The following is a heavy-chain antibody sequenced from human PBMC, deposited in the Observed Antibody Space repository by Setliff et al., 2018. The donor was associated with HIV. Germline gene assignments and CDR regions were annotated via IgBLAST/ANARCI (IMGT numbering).Heavy chain of an antibody. V-gene: IGHV7-4-1*02. CDR2: INTYTGNP. Sequence: ASVQVSCMASGYSFADYAMNWVRQAPRQGLAWIGYINTYTGNPTYDHGFTGRFVFSFDTAVTTSYLQITGLRTEDTAVYFCARGGTHYDFWSGYRLGYFDLWGRGTLVTVSS. J-gene: IGHJ2*01. CDR1: GYSFADYA. CDR3: ARGGTHYDFWSGYRLGYFDL. D-gene: IGHD3-3*01.